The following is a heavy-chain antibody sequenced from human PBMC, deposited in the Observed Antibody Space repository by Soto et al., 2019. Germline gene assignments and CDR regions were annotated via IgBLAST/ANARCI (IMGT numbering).Heavy chain of an antibody. CDR2: ISASGGST. J-gene: IGHJ6*02. D-gene: IGHD2-8*01. CDR1: GFTFNSYG. V-gene: IGHV3-23*01. CDR3: AKHNGNYYYYYAMDV. Sequence: PGGSLRLSCAASGFTFNSYGMSWVRQAPGKGLEWVSAISASGGSTYYADSVKGRLTISRDNSKNTLYLQMNSLRAEDTAVYYCAKHNGNYYYYYAMDVWGQGTTVTVSS.